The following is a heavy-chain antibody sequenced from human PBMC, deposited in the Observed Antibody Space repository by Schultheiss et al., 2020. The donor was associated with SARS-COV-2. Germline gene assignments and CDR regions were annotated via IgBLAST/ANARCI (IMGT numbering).Heavy chain of an antibody. D-gene: IGHD2-2*01. CDR3: ARWGCSSTSCYYSLRHRGSRAFDI. CDR2: IYYSGST. Sequence: SETLSLTCTVSGGSISSGGYYWSWIRQHPGKGLEWIGYIYYSGSTNYNPSLKSRVTISVDTSKNQFSLKLSSVTAADTAVYYSARWGCSSTSCYYSLRHRGSRAFDIWGQGTVVTVSS. J-gene: IGHJ3*02. CDR1: GGSISSGGYY. V-gene: IGHV4-61*08.